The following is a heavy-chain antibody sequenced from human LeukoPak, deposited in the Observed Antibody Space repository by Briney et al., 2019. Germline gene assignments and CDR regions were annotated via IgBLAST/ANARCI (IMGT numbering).Heavy chain of an antibody. CDR3: ARVALPDLGFDP. V-gene: IGHV3-23*01. CDR2: INTEGVNT. Sequence: GGSLRLSCAASGFTFSSYAMSWVRQAPGKGLEWVSSINTEGVNTHYSDSVKGRFTISRDNLKNTLYLQMNSLRSEDTAVYYCARVALPDLGFDPWGQGTLVTVSS. D-gene: IGHD3-10*01. J-gene: IGHJ5*02. CDR1: GFTFSSYA.